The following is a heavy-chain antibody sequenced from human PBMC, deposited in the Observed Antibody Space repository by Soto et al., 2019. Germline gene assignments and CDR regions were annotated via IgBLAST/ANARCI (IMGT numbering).Heavy chain of an antibody. D-gene: IGHD6-13*01. CDR1: GYTFTSYG. J-gene: IGHJ4*02. Sequence: QVPLVPSGAEVKKPGASVKVSCKASGYTFTSYGISWVRQAPGQGLEWMGRISAYNGNKKYAQKLQGRVSMTTDTSTSTAYMELRSLRSYDTAVYYCARDLGQQLFDYWGQATLGTVSS. CDR2: ISAYNGNK. V-gene: IGHV1-18*01. CDR3: ARDLGQQLFDY.